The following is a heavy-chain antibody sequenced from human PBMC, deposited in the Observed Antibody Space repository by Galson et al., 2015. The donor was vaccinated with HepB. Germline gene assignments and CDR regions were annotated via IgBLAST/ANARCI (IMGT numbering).Heavy chain of an antibody. D-gene: IGHD1-14*01. V-gene: IGHV3-48*01. CDR1: GFAFRSYW. J-gene: IGHJ6*02. CDR2: IGVGSSTI. Sequence: SLRLSCAASGFAFRSYWMHWVRQVPGKGLEWVSFIGVGSSTIFYADSVKGRFTISRDNAKNSLYLQMNSLRVEDTAMYYCARDVYARGGGMDVWGQGTTVTVSS. CDR3: ARDVYARGGGMDV.